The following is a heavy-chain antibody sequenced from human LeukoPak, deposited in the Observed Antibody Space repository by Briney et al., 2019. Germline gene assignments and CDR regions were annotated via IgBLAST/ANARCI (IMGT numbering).Heavy chain of an antibody. J-gene: IGHJ5*02. CDR1: GGSISSYY. V-gene: IGHV4-4*07. CDR3: ARDSRLMRNNWFDP. D-gene: IGHD3-16*01. Sequence: SETLSLTCTVSGGSISSYYWSWIRQPAGKGLEWIGRIYTSGSTNYNPSLKSRVTMSVDTSKNQFSLKLSSVTAADTAVYYCARDSRLMRNNWFDPWGQGTLVTVSS. CDR2: IYTSGST.